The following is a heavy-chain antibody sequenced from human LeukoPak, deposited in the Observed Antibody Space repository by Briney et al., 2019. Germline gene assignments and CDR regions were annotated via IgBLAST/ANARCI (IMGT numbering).Heavy chain of an antibody. D-gene: IGHD4-17*01. V-gene: IGHV1-69*01. Sequence: ASVKVSCNASGGTFSSYAISWVRQAPGQGLEWMGGIIPIFGTANYAQKLQGRVTITADESTSTAYMELSSLRSEDTAVYYCASLAEGYGDYYYYYMDVWGKGTTVTVSS. J-gene: IGHJ6*03. CDR1: GGTFSSYA. CDR2: IIPIFGTA. CDR3: ASLAEGYGDYYYYYMDV.